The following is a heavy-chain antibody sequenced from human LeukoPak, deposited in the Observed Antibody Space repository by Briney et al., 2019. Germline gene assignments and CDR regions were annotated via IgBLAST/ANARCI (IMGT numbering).Heavy chain of an antibody. CDR1: GFTFKNYG. Sequence: GGSLRLSCAGSGFTFKNYGVHWVRQPPGKGLEWVAGISYDGGHIYYGDSVKGRFTISRDNSKNTVYVEMNSLRAEDTAVYYCAKGCSSTSCATEFDYWGQGTLVTVSS. CDR3: AKGCSSTSCATEFDY. V-gene: IGHV3-30*18. J-gene: IGHJ4*02. D-gene: IGHD2-2*01. CDR2: ISYDGGHI.